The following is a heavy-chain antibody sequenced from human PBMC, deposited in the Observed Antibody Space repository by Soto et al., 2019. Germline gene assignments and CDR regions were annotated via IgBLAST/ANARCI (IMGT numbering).Heavy chain of an antibody. Sequence: QLQLQESGPGLVKPSETLSLTCTVSGGSISSSSYYWGWIRQPPGKGLEWIGSIYYSGSTYYNPSLKSRVTISVDTSKNQFSLKLSSVTAADTAVYYCARRTLGRYGDYEGNWYFDLWGRGTLVTVSS. V-gene: IGHV4-39*01. CDR2: IYYSGST. J-gene: IGHJ2*01. CDR1: GGSISSSSYY. CDR3: ARRTLGRYGDYEGNWYFDL. D-gene: IGHD4-17*01.